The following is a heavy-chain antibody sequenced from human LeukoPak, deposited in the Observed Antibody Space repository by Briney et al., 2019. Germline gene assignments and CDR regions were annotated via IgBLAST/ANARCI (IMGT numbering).Heavy chain of an antibody. V-gene: IGHV2-70*11. D-gene: IGHD2-15*01. CDR3: ARGSSCSYYYYMDV. Sequence: ESGPTLVNPTQTLTLTCTFSVFSLSTSGMCVSWIRQPPGKALEWLARIDWDDDKYYSTSLKTRLTISKDTSRNQVVLTMTNMDPVDTATYYCARGSSCSYYYYMDVWGKGTTVTVSS. CDR2: IDWDDDK. CDR1: VFSLSTSGMC. J-gene: IGHJ6*03.